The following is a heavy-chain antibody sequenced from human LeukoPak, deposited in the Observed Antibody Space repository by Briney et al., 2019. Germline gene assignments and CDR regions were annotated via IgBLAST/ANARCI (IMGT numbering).Heavy chain of an antibody. V-gene: IGHV4-39*01. J-gene: IGHJ5*02. CDR3: AVPYSSGWGGFDP. CDR1: GGSISSSSYY. Sequence: SETLSLTCTVSGGSISSSSYYWGWIRQPPGKGLEWIGSIFYSGRTYYNPSLKSRVTISVDTSENQFSLKLSSVTAAVTAVYYCAVPYSSGWGGFDPWGQGTLVTVSS. D-gene: IGHD6-19*01. CDR2: IFYSGRT.